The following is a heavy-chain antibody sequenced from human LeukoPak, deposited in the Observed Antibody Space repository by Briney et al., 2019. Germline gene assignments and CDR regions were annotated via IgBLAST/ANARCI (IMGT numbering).Heavy chain of an antibody. CDR3: ARPSRPVVVPAGEAFDI. CDR1: GGSISSYY. J-gene: IGHJ3*02. D-gene: IGHD2-2*01. Sequence: KPSETLSLTCTVSGGSISSYYWSWIRQPPGKGLEWIGYIDYSGTTSYNPSLNSGVTISVDTSKNQFSLKLRSVTAADTAVYYCARPSRPVVVPAGEAFDIWGQGTMVTVSS. CDR2: IDYSGTT. V-gene: IGHV4-59*08.